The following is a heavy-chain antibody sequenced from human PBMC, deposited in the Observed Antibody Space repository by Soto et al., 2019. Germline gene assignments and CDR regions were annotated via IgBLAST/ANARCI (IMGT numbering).Heavy chain of an antibody. CDR2: INPDGSGE. J-gene: IGHJ4*02. Sequence: GSLRLSCAASGFSFEIYWMGWVRQAPGKGLEWVANINPDGSGEYYLDSVKGRFTISRDNAKNSVYLQMNSLVGDDTAVYYCARENWFFDYWGQGTPVTVPQ. V-gene: IGHV3-7*01. CDR1: GFSFEIYW. D-gene: IGHD3-10*01. CDR3: ARENWFFDY.